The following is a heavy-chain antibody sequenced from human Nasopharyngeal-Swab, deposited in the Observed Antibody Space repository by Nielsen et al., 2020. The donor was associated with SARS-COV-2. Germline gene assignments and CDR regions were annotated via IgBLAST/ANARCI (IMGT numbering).Heavy chain of an antibody. J-gene: IGHJ6*02. Sequence: GSLTLSCTVSGGSVSSGSYYWSWIRQPPGKGLEWIGYIYYSGSTNYNPSLKSRVTISVDTSKNQFSLKLSSVTAADTAVYYCARVGAAAGRGENYYYFFGLDVWGQGTTVTVSS. D-gene: IGHD6-13*01. CDR3: ARVGAAAGRGENYYYFFGLDV. CDR1: GGSVSSGSYY. CDR2: IYYSGST. V-gene: IGHV4-61*01.